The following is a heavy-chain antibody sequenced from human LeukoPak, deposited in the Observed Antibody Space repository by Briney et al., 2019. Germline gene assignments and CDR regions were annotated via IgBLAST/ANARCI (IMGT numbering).Heavy chain of an antibody. J-gene: IGHJ3*02. Sequence: SETLSLTCTVSGGSISSGSYYWSWIRQPAGKGLEWIERIYTSGSTNYNPSLKSRVTISVDTSKNQFSLKLSSVTAADTAVYYCARDEVGPHAFDIWGQGTMVTVSS. CDR2: IYTSGST. V-gene: IGHV4-61*02. D-gene: IGHD2-2*01. CDR1: GGSISSGSYY. CDR3: ARDEVGPHAFDI.